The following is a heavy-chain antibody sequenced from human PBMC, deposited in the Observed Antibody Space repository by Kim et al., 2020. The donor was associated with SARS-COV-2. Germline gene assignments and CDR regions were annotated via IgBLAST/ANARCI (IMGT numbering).Heavy chain of an antibody. D-gene: IGHD6-19*01. Sequence: ASVKVSCKVSGYTLTELSMHWVRQAPGKGLEWMGGFDPEDGETIYAQKFQGRVTMTEDTSTDTAYMELSSLRSEDTAVYYCATDGSYSSGWDSAYFDYWGQGTLVTVSS. J-gene: IGHJ4*02. CDR1: GYTLTELS. CDR2: FDPEDGET. V-gene: IGHV1-24*01. CDR3: ATDGSYSSGWDSAYFDY.